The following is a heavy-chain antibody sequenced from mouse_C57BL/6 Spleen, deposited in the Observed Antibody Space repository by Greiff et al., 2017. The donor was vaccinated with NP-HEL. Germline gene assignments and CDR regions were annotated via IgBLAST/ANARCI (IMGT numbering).Heavy chain of an antibody. CDR1: GFTFSNYW. CDR2: IRLKSDNYAT. V-gene: IGHV6-3*01. D-gene: IGHD2-3*01. J-gene: IGHJ2*01. Sequence: EVKLVESGGGLVQPGGSMKLSCVASGFTFSNYWMNWVRQSPEKGLEWVAQIRLKSDNYATHYAESVKGRFTISSDDSKSSVYLQMTNLRAEDTGIYYCTEGLDGYYFDYWGQGTTLTVSS. CDR3: TEGLDGYYFDY.